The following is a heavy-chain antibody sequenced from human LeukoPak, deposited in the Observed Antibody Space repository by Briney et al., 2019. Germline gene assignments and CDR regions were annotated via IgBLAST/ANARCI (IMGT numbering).Heavy chain of an antibody. V-gene: IGHV4-61*02. D-gene: IGHD6-19*01. CDR3: ASQWLVLDY. CDR1: GGSISSGSYY. J-gene: IGHJ4*02. CDR2: IYTSGST. Sequence: TSETLSLTCTVSGGSISSGSYYWNWIRQPAGKGLEWIGRIYTSGSTNYNPSLKSRVTISLDTSKNQFSLKLSSVTAADTAVYYCASQWLVLDYWGQGTLVTVSS.